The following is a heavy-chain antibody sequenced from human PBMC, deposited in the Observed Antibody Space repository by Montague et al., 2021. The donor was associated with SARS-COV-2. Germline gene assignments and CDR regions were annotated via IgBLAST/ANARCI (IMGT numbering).Heavy chain of an antibody. J-gene: IGHJ6*02. Sequence: SETLSLTCTVSGVAISYGDWSWIRQPPGKGLEWIVTIFENGDTDHNPSPKSQVTVSGDTSQNQFSLRLSSVAAADTALYYCARYYERSWDVWGQGTTVTVSS. CDR1: GVAISYGD. CDR2: IFENGDT. CDR3: ARYYERSWDV. V-gene: IGHV4-4*09. D-gene: IGHD3-16*01.